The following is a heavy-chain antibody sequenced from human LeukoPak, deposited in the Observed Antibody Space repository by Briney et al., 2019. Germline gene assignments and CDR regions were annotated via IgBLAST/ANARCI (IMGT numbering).Heavy chain of an antibody. V-gene: IGHV4-34*01. CDR3: ARDGLVGGYDDYYYYYGMDV. CDR2: INHSGST. D-gene: IGHD5-12*01. CDR1: GGSFSGYY. Sequence: SETLSLTCAVYGGSFSGYYWSWIRQPPGKGLEWIGEINHSGSTNYNPSLKSRVTISVDTSKNQFSLKLSSVTAADTAVYYCARDGLVGGYDDYYYYYGMDVWGQGTTVTVSS. J-gene: IGHJ6*02.